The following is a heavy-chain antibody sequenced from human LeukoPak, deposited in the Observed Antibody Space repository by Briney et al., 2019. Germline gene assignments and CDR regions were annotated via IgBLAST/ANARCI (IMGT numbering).Heavy chain of an antibody. CDR3: ARSGQQWLESDY. Sequence: SETLSLTCTVSGGSISSYYWSWIRQPPGKGLEWIGYIYTSGSTNYNPSLKSRVTISVDTSKNQFSLKLSSVTAVDTAVYYCARSGQQWLESDYWGQGTLVTVSS. CDR2: IYTSGST. J-gene: IGHJ4*02. D-gene: IGHD6-19*01. CDR1: GGSISSYY. V-gene: IGHV4-4*09.